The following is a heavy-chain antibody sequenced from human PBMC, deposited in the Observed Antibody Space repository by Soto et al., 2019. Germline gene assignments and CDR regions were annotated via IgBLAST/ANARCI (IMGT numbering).Heavy chain of an antibody. CDR3: ARGIVVVANYYYYYMDV. J-gene: IGHJ6*03. Sequence: QVQLQQWGAGLLKPSETLSLTCAVYGGSFSGYYWSWIRQPPGKGLEWIGEINHTGDTKYNPSLKSRVTISVDTSKNQCSLKLSSVTAADTAVYYCARGIVVVANYYYYYMDVWGKGTTVTVSS. CDR1: GGSFSGYY. D-gene: IGHD2-2*01. V-gene: IGHV4-34*01. CDR2: INHTGDT.